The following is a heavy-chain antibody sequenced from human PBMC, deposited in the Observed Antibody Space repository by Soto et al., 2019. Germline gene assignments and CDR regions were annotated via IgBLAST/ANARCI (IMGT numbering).Heavy chain of an antibody. V-gene: IGHV1-2*04. CDR1: AYTCTGYY. CDR2: INPNSGGT. D-gene: IGHD3-9*01. J-gene: IGHJ5*02. Sequence: PSVKVSCKASAYTCTGYYMHWVLQTPGQGLEWMGWINPNSGGTNYAQKFQGWVTMTRDASISTAYMELSRLRSDDTAVYYCAREGLYDILTGYAWFDPWGQGTLVTVSS. CDR3: AREGLYDILTGYAWFDP.